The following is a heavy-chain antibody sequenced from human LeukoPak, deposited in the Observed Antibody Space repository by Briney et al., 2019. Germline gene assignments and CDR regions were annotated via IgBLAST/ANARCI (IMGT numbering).Heavy chain of an antibody. V-gene: IGHV1-18*01. Sequence: GASVKVSCKASGYTFTSYGISWVRQAPGQGLEWMGWISAYNDNTNYAQKLQGRVTMTTDTSTSTAYMELRSLRSDDTAVYCCAREVGIAAAGLPDYWGQGTLVTVSS. CDR2: ISAYNDNT. J-gene: IGHJ4*02. CDR1: GYTFTSYG. D-gene: IGHD6-13*01. CDR3: AREVGIAAAGLPDY.